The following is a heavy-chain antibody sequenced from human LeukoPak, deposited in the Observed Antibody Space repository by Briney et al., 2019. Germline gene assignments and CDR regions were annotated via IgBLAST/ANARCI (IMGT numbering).Heavy chain of an antibody. CDR2: ISGSGGST. CDR1: GFTFSSYA. CDR3: AKDRDSPLKKGARDYFDY. J-gene: IGHJ4*02. Sequence: GGSLRLSCAASGFTFSSYAMSWVRQAPGKGLEWVSAISGSGGSTYYADSVKGRFTISRDNSKNTLYLQMNSLRAEDTAVYYCAKDRDSPLKKGARDYFDYWGQGTLVTVSS. D-gene: IGHD1-26*01. V-gene: IGHV3-23*01.